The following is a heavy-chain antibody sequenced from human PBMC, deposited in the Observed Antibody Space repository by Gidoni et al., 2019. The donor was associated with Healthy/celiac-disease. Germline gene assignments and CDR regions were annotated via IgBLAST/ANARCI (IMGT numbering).Heavy chain of an antibody. J-gene: IGHJ6*03. CDR3: ARGEYCSSTSCYHYMDV. CDR2: INPNSGGT. CDR1: GYTFTGDY. D-gene: IGHD2-2*01. V-gene: IGHV1-2*04. Sequence: QVQLVQSGAEVKKPGASVKVPCKASGYTFTGDYMHWVRQAPGQGLEWMGWINPNSGGTNYAQKFQGWVTMTRDTSISTAYMELSRLRSDDTAVYYCARGEYCSSTSCYHYMDVWGKGTTVTVSS.